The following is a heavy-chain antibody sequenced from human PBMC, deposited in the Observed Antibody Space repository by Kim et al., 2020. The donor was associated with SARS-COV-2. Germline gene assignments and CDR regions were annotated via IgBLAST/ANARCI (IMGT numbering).Heavy chain of an antibody. D-gene: IGHD3-10*01. J-gene: IGHJ5*02. Sequence: SETLSLTCAVYGGSFSGYYWSWIRQPPGKGLEWIGEINHSGRTNYNPSLKSRVTISVDTSKNQFSLKLSSVTAADTAVYYCARGGTMVRGVIRFAHWFDPWGQGTLVTVSS. CDR3: ARGGTMVRGVIRFAHWFDP. CDR1: GGSFSGYY. V-gene: IGHV4-34*01. CDR2: INHSGRT.